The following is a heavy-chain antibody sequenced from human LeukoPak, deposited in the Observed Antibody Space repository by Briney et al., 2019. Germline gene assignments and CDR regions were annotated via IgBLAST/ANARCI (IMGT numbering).Heavy chain of an antibody. V-gene: IGHV3-33*01. J-gene: IGHJ3*02. CDR1: GFTFSSYG. CDR3: ARGRDILTGLDAFDI. D-gene: IGHD3-9*01. Sequence: QPGGSLRLSCAASGFTFSSYGMHWVRQAPGKGLEWVAVIWYDGSNKYYADSVKGRFTISRDNSKNTLYLQMNSLRAEDTAVYYCARGRDILTGLDAFDIWGQGTMVTVSS. CDR2: IWYDGSNK.